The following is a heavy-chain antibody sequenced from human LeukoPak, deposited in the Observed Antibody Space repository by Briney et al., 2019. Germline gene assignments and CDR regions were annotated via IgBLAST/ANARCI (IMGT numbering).Heavy chain of an antibody. J-gene: IGHJ4*02. CDR3: AYNSSSWYGAFDY. CDR2: ISGSGGTT. CDR1: RFTFSSYV. D-gene: IGHD6-13*01. Sequence: GGSLRLSCAASRFTFSSYVMSWVRQAPGKGLKWVSAISGSGGTTYYADSVKGRFTISRDNSKNTLYLQMNSLRAEDTAVYYCAYNSSSWYGAFDYWGQGTLVTVSS. V-gene: IGHV3-23*01.